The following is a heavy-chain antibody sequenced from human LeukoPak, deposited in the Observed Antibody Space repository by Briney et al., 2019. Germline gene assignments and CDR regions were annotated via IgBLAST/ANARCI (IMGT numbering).Heavy chain of an antibody. V-gene: IGHV3-11*01. CDR3: ARETTVTAFDI. J-gene: IGHJ3*02. D-gene: IGHD4-17*01. Sequence: KTGGSLRLSCAASGFTLSDYYMSWIRQAPGKGLEWVSYISSSGSTIYYADFVKGRFTISRDNAKNSLYLQMNSLRAEDTAVYYCARETTVTAFDIWGQGTMVTVSS. CDR2: ISSSGSTI. CDR1: GFTLSDYY.